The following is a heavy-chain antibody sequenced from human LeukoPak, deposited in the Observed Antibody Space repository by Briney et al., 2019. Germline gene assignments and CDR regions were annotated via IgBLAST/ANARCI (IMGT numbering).Heavy chain of an antibody. J-gene: IGHJ4*02. CDR3: AKGAAFRSFVHLDH. V-gene: IGHV3-23*01. CDR2: IRGSGGAT. Sequence: GGSLRLSCAASGFTFSTYAMTWVRQAPGQGLEWVSAIRGSGGATFYADSVKGRFTISRDNSKNTLYLQMNSLRAEDTAVYYCAKGAAFRSFVHLDHWGQGTLVPVSS. D-gene: IGHD6-13*01. CDR1: GFTFSTYA.